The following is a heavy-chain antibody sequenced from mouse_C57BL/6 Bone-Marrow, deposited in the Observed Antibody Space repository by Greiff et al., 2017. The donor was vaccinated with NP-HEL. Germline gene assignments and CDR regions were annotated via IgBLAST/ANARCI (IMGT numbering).Heavy chain of an antibody. J-gene: IGHJ3*01. Sequence: QVHVKQSGAELARPGASVKLSCKASGYTFTSYGISWVKQRTGQGLEWIGEIYPRSGNTYYNEKFKGKATLTADKSSSTAYMELRSLTSEDSAVYFCARRGYYGPLAYWGQGTLVTVSA. CDR3: ARRGYYGPLAY. CDR2: IYPRSGNT. V-gene: IGHV1-81*01. D-gene: IGHD1-1*01. CDR1: GYTFTSYG.